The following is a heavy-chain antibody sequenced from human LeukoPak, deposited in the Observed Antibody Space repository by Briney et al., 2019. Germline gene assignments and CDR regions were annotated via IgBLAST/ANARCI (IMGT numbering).Heavy chain of an antibody. CDR1: GYTFTGYY. J-gene: IGHJ3*02. CDR2: IIPIFGTA. Sequence: SVKVSCKASGYTFTGYYMHWVRQAPGQGLEWMGGIIPIFGTANYAQKFQGRVTITADESTSTAYMELSSLRSEDTAVYYCASASGYCSGGSCPQIDAFDIWGQGTMVTVSS. V-gene: IGHV1-69*13. D-gene: IGHD2-15*01. CDR3: ASASGYCSGGSCPQIDAFDI.